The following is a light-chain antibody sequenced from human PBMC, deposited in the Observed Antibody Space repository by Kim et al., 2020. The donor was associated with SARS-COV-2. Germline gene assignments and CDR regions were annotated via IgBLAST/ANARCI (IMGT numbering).Light chain of an antibody. V-gene: IGKV3-20*01. Sequence: PGERATLSCRASQSVRTNYLAWYQQRPGQAPRLLIYGASSRATVIPDRFSGDGSGTDFTLTISRLEPEDFVMYYCQQYGASPLTFGGGTKVDIK. CDR2: GAS. CDR3: QQYGASPLT. J-gene: IGKJ4*01. CDR1: QSVRTNY.